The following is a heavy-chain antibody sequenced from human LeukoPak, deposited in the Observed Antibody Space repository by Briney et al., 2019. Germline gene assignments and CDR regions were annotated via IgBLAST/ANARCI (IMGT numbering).Heavy chain of an antibody. V-gene: IGHV1-69*01. CDR1: GGTFSSYA. J-gene: IGHJ4*02. Sequence: SVKVSCKASGGTFSSYAISWVRQAPGQGLEWMGGIIPILGTANYAQKFQGRVTITADESTSTAYMELSSLRSEDTAVYYCARDGGRDGYKQFDYWGQGTLVTVSS. CDR3: ARDGGRDGYKQFDY. CDR2: IIPILGTA. D-gene: IGHD5-24*01.